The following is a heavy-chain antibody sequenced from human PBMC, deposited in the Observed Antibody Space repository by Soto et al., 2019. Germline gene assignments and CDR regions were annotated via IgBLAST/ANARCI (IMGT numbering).Heavy chain of an antibody. CDR1: GFTFSDHY. J-gene: IGHJ6*02. CDR3: ARGSTVTTNYYYGLDV. CDR2: TRNKDKSYTT. D-gene: IGHD4-4*01. V-gene: IGHV3-72*01. Sequence: EVQLVESGGGLVQPGGSLRLSCAASGFTFSDHYMDWVRQAPGKGLEWVGRTRNKDKSYTTEYAAPVKGRFTISRDDSKKSLYLQMNCLKTEDTAVYYCARGSTVTTNYYYGLDVWGQGTTVIVSS.